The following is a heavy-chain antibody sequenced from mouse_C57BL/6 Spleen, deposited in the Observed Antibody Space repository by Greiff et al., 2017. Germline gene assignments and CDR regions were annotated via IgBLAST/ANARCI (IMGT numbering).Heavy chain of an antibody. CDR3: AGSKLGRAFAY. Sequence: QVQLKESGPGLVAPSQSLSITCTVSGFTLTSYGVDWVRQSPGKGLEWLGVIWGVGSTNYNSALKSRLSVSKDNSKGQVFIRMNSQQTDATDMYYCAGSKLGRAFAYWGQGTLVTVSA. J-gene: IGHJ3*01. V-gene: IGHV2-6*01. CDR1: GFTLTSYG. D-gene: IGHD4-1*01. CDR2: IWGVGST.